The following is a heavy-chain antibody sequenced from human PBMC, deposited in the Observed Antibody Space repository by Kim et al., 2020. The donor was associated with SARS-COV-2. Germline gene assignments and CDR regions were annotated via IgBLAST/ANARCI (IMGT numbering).Heavy chain of an antibody. CDR2: ISAYNGNT. Sequence: ASVKVSCKASGYTFTSYGISWVRQAPGQGLEWMGWISAYNGNTNYAQKLQGRVTMTTDTSTSTAYMELRSLRSDDTAVYYCARDTVGATRIGAFDIWGQGTMVTVSS. J-gene: IGHJ3*02. CDR3: ARDTVGATRIGAFDI. V-gene: IGHV1-18*01. D-gene: IGHD1-26*01. CDR1: GYTFTSYG.